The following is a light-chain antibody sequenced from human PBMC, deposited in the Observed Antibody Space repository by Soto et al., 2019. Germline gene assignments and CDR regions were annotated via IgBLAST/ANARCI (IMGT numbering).Light chain of an antibody. CDR2: EVS. CDR3: SSYTSSSRLV. CDR1: SSDVGAYNY. Sequence: QSALTQPASVSGSPGQSITISCTGTSSDVGAYNYVSWYQQHPGKAPKLMIYEVSNRPSGVSNRFSGSKSDNTASLIISGLQAEDEADYYCSSYTSSSRLVFGGGTKLTVL. V-gene: IGLV2-14*01. J-gene: IGLJ2*01.